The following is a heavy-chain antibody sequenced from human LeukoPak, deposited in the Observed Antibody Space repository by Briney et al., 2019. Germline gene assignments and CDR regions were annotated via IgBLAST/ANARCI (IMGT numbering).Heavy chain of an antibody. V-gene: IGHV3-7*01. D-gene: IGHD5-18*01. Sequence: GGSLRLSCAASGFTFSSYWMSWVRQAPGKGLEWVSNIKQDGSEKYYVDSVKGRFTISRDNAKNSLYLQMNSLRAEDTAVYYCARDTTQLWGNIYYYYMDVWGKGTTVTVSS. J-gene: IGHJ6*03. CDR1: GFTFSSYW. CDR2: IKQDGSEK. CDR3: ARDTTQLWGNIYYYYMDV.